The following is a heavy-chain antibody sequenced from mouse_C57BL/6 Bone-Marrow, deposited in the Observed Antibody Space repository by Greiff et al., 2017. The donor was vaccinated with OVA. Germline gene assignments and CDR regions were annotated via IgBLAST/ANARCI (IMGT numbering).Heavy chain of an antibody. V-gene: IGHV1-22*01. J-gene: IGHJ3*01. CDR2: INPNNGGT. CDR3: ARGYYGSSYGFAY. Sequence: EVQGVESGPELVKPGASVKMSCKASGYTFTDYNMHWVKQSHGKSLEWIGYINPNNGGTSYNQKFKGKATLTVNKSSSTAYMELRSLTSEDSAVYYCARGYYGSSYGFAYWGQGTLVTVSA. D-gene: IGHD1-1*01. CDR1: GYTFTDYN.